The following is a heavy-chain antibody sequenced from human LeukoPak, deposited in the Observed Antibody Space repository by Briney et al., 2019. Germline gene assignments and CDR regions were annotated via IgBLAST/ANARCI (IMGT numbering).Heavy chain of an antibody. CDR3: CRGQIQLWIHNGMDV. J-gene: IGHJ6*02. CDR1: GFTFGDHA. D-gene: IGHD5-18*01. V-gene: IGHV3-49*04. CDR2: IRSKAYRGTT. Sequence: PGGSLRLSCIGSGFTFGDHAMSWVRQAPGKGLEWVGFIRSKAYRGTTEYAASVKGRFSISRDDSNNIAYLQMNSLKNEEKALYYCCRGQIQLWIHNGMDVWGQGTRVTVSS.